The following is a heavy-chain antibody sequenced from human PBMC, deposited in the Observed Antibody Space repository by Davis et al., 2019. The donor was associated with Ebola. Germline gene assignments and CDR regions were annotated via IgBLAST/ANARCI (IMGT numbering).Heavy chain of an antibody. D-gene: IGHD3-3*01. CDR3: ARITIFGVVYMDV. Sequence: PSETLSLTCSVSGGSISSSSYYWGWIRQPPGKGLEWIGSIYYSGSTYYNPSLKSRVTISVDTSKNQFSLQRSSVTAADTAVYYCARITIFGVVYMDVWGKGTTVTVSS. CDR1: GGSISSSSYY. J-gene: IGHJ6*03. CDR2: IYYSGST. V-gene: IGHV4-39*07.